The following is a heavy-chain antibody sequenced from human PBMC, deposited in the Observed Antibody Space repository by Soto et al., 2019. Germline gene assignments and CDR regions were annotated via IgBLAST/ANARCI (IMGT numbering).Heavy chain of an antibody. J-gene: IGHJ4*02. D-gene: IGHD3-3*01. CDR3: ARDHKEAYYDFWSALILDY. CDR2: IWYDGSNK. CDR1: GFTFSSYG. V-gene: IGHV3-33*01. Sequence: QVQLVESGGGVVQPGRSLRLSCAASGFTFSSYGMHWVRQAPGKGLEWVAVIWYDGSNKYYADSVKGRFTISRDNSKNTLYLQMNSLRAEDTAVYYCARDHKEAYYDFWSALILDYWGQGTLVTVSS.